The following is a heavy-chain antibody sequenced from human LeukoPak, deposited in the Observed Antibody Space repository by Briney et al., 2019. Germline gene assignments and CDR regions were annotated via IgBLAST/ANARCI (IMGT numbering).Heavy chain of an antibody. Sequence: LRLSCAASGFTFNDYYVSWIRQAPGKGLEWIGYIYYSGSTYYNPSLKSRVTISVDTSKNQFSLKLSSVTAADTAVYYCARVEGASGWYFFDYWGQGTLVTVSS. J-gene: IGHJ4*02. CDR1: GFTFNDYY. V-gene: IGHV4-31*02. CDR2: IYYSGST. D-gene: IGHD6-19*01. CDR3: ARVEGASGWYFFDY.